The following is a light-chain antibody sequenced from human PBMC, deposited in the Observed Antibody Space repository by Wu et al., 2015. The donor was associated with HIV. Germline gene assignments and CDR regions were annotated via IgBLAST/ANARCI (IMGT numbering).Light chain of an antibody. V-gene: IGKV3-20*01. CDR1: QTIANK. Sequence: EIVLTQSPATLYVSPGQRVILSCRASQTIANKLAWYQQKAGQGPRLLIYETSTRASGIPARFSGSGSGTDFTLTISRLEPEDFAVYSCQQYGSSPYSFGQGTKLEIK. J-gene: IGKJ2*03. CDR2: ETS. CDR3: QQYGSSPYS.